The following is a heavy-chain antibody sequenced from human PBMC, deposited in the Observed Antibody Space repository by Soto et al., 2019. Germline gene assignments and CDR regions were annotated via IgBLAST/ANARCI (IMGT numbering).Heavy chain of an antibody. J-gene: IGHJ4*02. CDR1: GFTFSTYG. V-gene: IGHV3-30*18. Sequence: QVQLVESGGGVIQPGRSLKLSRGASGFTFSTYGMHWVRQAPGKGLEWVAVISHEGSNKYYADSVKGRFTISRDNSKNTLYLQMNSLKPEDTAVYYCANGYRSGWYYFDYWGQGTLVTVSS. CDR3: ANGYRSGWYYFDY. D-gene: IGHD6-19*01. CDR2: ISHEGSNK.